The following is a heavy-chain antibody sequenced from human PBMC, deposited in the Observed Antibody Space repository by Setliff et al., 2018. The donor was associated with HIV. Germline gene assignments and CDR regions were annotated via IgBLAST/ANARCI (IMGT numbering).Heavy chain of an antibody. D-gene: IGHD6-19*01. CDR2: INHSGST. V-gene: IGHV4-34*01. CDR1: GETFSGYY. Sequence: SETLSLTCAVYGETFSGYYWSWIRQPPGKGLEWIGEINHSGSTTYHPSLRRRATISADTSKNQFSLKLSSVTAADTAVYYCARVIMAVAGTPYHFWFDPWGQGTLVTVSS. CDR3: ARVIMAVAGTPYHFWFDP. J-gene: IGHJ5*02.